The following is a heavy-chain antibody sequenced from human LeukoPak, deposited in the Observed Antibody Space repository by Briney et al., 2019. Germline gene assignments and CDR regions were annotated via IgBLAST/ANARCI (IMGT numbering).Heavy chain of an antibody. CDR1: GFTFSNAW. CDR2: ISSTSSYI. CDR3: ARDREAGDDYGDYDY. D-gene: IGHD4-17*01. J-gene: IGHJ4*02. V-gene: IGHV3-21*01. Sequence: PGGSLRLSCAASGFTFSNAWMTWVRQAPGKGLEWVSSISSTSSYIYSADSVKGRFTISRDNAKNSLYLQMNSLRAEDTAMYFCARDREAGDDYGDYDYWGQGTLVTVSS.